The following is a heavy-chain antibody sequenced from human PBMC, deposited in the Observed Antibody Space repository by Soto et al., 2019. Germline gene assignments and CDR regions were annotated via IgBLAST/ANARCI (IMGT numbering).Heavy chain of an antibody. CDR1: GFAFSSYS. Sequence: EVQLVESGGGLVQPGGSLRLSCAASGFAFSSYSMNWLRQSPGKGLEWLSYISSSSGSIYYADSVRGRFTISRDNAKESLYIQMNSLRDEDTAVYYCARAEGPYGSGNFYPRYYFDSWGQGTLVTVSS. V-gene: IGHV3-48*02. CDR3: ARAEGPYGSGNFYPRYYFDS. CDR2: ISSSSGSI. J-gene: IGHJ4*02. D-gene: IGHD3-10*01.